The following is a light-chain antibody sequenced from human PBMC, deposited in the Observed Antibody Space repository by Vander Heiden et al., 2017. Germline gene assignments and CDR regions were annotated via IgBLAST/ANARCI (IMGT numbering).Light chain of an antibody. CDR3: QRDNSYPHT. Sequence: IQLTQSPSTLSASVGDRVTITCRASQSISSWLAWYQQKPGKAPKLLIYKASSFESGVPSTFSGSGSGTEFTLTISILQPDHFATYYCQRDNSYPHTFGGGTRVEIK. CDR2: KAS. J-gene: IGKJ4*01. CDR1: QSISSW. V-gene: IGKV1-5*03.